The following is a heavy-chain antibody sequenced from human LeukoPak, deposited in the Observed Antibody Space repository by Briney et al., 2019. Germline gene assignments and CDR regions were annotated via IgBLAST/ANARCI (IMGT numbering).Heavy chain of an antibody. CDR3: ARHVGYGGNLGVPFDY. J-gene: IGHJ4*02. V-gene: IGHV5-51*01. CDR2: TYPGDSDT. Sequence: PGESLKISCKGSGYSFTSYWIGWVRQMPGKGLEWMGITYPGDSDTRYSPSFQGQVTISADKSISTAYLQWSSLKASDTAMYYCARHVGYGGNLGVPFDYWGQGTLVTVSS. CDR1: GYSFTSYW. D-gene: IGHD4-23*01.